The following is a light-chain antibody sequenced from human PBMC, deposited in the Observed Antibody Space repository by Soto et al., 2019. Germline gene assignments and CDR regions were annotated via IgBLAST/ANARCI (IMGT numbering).Light chain of an antibody. CDR2: DAS. CDR1: QSVNSR. Sequence: EIVLTQSPGTLALSPGARATLSCRASQSVNSRLAWYQQKPGQAPRLLIYDASNRATGIPARFSGSGSGTDFTLTISSLEPDDFAVYYCQQRSNWVTFGQGTRLEIK. V-gene: IGKV3-11*01. CDR3: QQRSNWVT. J-gene: IGKJ5*01.